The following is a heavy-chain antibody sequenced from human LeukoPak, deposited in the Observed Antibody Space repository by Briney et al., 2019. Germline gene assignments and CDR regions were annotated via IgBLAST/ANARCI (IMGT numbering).Heavy chain of an antibody. J-gene: IGHJ4*02. V-gene: IGHV3-7*03. CDR1: GFTFSSYW. CDR3: ARDLMGIAYRGAFYY. D-gene: IGHD6-13*01. CDR2: IKQDGSEK. Sequence: AGGSLRLSCAASGFTFSSYWMGWVRQAPGKGLEWVANIKQDGSEKYYVDSVKGRFTISRDNAKNSLYLQMNSLRAEDTAVYYCARDLMGIAYRGAFYYWGQGTLVTVSS.